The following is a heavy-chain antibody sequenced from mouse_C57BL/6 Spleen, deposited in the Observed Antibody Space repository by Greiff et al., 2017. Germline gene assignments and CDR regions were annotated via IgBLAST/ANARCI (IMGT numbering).Heavy chain of an antibody. CDR3: ARDRGAY. Sequence: DVKLVESGPGLVKPSQSLSLTCSVTGYSITSGYYWNWIRQFPGNKLEWMGYISYDGSNNYNPSLKNRISITRDTSKNQFFLKLNSVTTEDTATYYCARDRGAYWGQGTLVTVSA. J-gene: IGHJ3*01. V-gene: IGHV3-6*01. CDR1: GYSITSGYY. CDR2: ISYDGSN.